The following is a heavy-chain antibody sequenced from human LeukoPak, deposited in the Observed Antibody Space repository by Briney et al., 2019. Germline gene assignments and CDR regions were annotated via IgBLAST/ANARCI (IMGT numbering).Heavy chain of an antibody. CDR2: ISVYNGYT. V-gene: IGHV1-18*01. CDR1: GYTFTRHT. D-gene: IGHD3-3*01. CDR3: ARDFSSGWPNFDY. J-gene: IGHJ4*02. Sequence: ASVKVSCKASGYTFTRHTISWVRQAPGQGLEWMGWISVYNGYTNYAQKLQGRVTMTTDTSTSTAYMELRSLRSDDTAVYYCARDFSSGWPNFDYWGQGTLVTVSS.